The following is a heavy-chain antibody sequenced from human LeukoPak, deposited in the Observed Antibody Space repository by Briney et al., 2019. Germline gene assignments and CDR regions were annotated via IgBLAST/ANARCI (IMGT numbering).Heavy chain of an antibody. CDR1: GFTFGIYA. J-gene: IGHJ4*02. D-gene: IGHD2-2*01. CDR2: ILNDGSHK. CDR3: AKDQGPSSNPFH. Sequence: GGSLRLSCAASGFTFGIYAIHWVRQAPGKGLEWVAFILNDGSHKSYAYSVKGRFAISRDNFKNTLWLQMDSLRPEATAVYYCAKDQGPSSNPFHWGQGTVVTVSS. V-gene: IGHV3-30*02.